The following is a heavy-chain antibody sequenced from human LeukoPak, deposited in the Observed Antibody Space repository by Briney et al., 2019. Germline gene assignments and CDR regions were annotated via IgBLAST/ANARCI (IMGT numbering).Heavy chain of an antibody. CDR2: IIPIFGTA. D-gene: IGHD3-3*01. CDR3: ARYDFWSGFGWFDP. Sequence: SVKVSCKASGDTFSSYAISWVRQAPGQGLEWMGGIIPIFGTANYAQKFQGRVTITADESTSTVYMELSSLRSEDAAVYYCARYDFWSGFGWFDPWGQGTLVTVSS. CDR1: GDTFSSYA. J-gene: IGHJ5*02. V-gene: IGHV1-69*01.